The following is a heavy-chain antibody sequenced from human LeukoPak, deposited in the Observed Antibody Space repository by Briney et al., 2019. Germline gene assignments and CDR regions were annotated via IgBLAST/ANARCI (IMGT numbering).Heavy chain of an antibody. CDR3: ARATPYYYDSSGRRYYFDY. CDR1: GGSISSYY. Sequence: SETLSLTCTVSGGSISSYYWSWIRQPAGKGLEWIGRIYTSGSTNYNPSLKSRVTMSVDTSKNQFSLNLSSVTAADTAVYYCARATPYYYDSSGRRYYFDYWGQGTLVPVSS. CDR2: IYTSGST. V-gene: IGHV4-4*07. D-gene: IGHD3-22*01. J-gene: IGHJ4*02.